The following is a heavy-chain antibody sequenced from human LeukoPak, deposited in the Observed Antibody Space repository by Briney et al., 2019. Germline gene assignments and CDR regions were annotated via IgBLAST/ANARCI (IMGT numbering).Heavy chain of an antibody. Sequence: SVKVYCKASGYIFTGYYMRWGRQAPGLVLEWIRCINPNISGTSYAHECQGRDNMTRDTSISTAYMKLSRLRTDDTAVYYCARDQSTGSGWNDGTFDIWGQGTMVTVSS. V-gene: IGHV1-2*07. J-gene: IGHJ3*02. CDR3: ARDQSTGSGWNDGTFDI. CDR2: INPNISGT. D-gene: IGHD6-19*01. CDR1: GYIFTGYY.